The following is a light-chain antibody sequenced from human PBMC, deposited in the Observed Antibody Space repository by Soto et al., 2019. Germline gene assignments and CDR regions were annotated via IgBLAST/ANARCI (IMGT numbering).Light chain of an antibody. CDR3: QQLNSYPPGLT. Sequence: AIRMTQSPSSLSASTGDRVTITCRASQGISSYLAWYQQKPGKAPKLLIYAASTLQSGVPSRFSGSGSGTDFTLTISSLQPEDFATYYCQQLNSYPPGLTFGGGTKVDIK. J-gene: IGKJ4*01. V-gene: IGKV1-8*01. CDR1: QGISSY. CDR2: AAS.